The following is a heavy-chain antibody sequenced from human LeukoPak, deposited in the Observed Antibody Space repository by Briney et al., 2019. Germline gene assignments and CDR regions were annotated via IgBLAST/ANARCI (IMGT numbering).Heavy chain of an antibody. Sequence: ASVKVSCKASGYTFTSYGISWVRQAPGQGLEWMGWISAYNGNTNYAQKLQGRVTTTTDTSTSTAYMELRSLRSDDTAVYYCARDWGSSWSTYSDYWGQGTLVTVSS. V-gene: IGHV1-18*04. CDR2: ISAYNGNT. CDR1: GYTFTSYG. CDR3: ARDWGSSWSTYSDY. J-gene: IGHJ4*02. D-gene: IGHD6-13*01.